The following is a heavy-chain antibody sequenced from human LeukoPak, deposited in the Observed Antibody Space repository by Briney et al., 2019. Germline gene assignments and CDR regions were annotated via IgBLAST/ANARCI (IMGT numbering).Heavy chain of an antibody. V-gene: IGHV3-7*01. J-gene: IGHJ4*01. CDR3: ARDGTAAGLYFDL. Sequence: GGSLRLSCGVSGFTFSSYWMNWVRQAPGKGLEGVASIKQDGGGKSFVDSVKGRFTISRDNAKNSLYLQMSSLRAEDTAVYYCARDGTAAGLYFDLWGQGTLVTVSS. CDR1: GFTFSSYW. D-gene: IGHD6-13*01. CDR2: IKQDGGGK.